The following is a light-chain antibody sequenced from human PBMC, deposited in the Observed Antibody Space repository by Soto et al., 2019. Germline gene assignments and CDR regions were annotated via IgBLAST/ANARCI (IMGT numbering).Light chain of an antibody. Sequence: QSVLTQPPSASGSPGQSVTISCTGTSSDVGGYNYVSWYQQHPGKAPKLIIYEVSKRPSGVPDRFSGSKSGNTASLTVSGGQEAEEDAYYCCSYQVGDNKVFGTGTKLTVL. V-gene: IGLV2-8*01. CDR1: SSDVGGYNY. CDR2: EVS. CDR3: CSYQVGDNKV. J-gene: IGLJ1*01.